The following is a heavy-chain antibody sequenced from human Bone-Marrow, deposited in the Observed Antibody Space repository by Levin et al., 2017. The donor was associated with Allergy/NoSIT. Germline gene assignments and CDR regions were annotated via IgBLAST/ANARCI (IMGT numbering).Heavy chain of an antibody. CDR1: GYTFTSYG. V-gene: IGHV1-18*01. Sequence: GESLKISCKASGYTFTSYGISWVRQAPGQGLEWMGWISAYNGNTNYAQKLQGRVTMTTDTSTSTAYMELRSLRSDDTAVYYCARDPGANLVVISAFDIWGQGTMVTVSS. CDR2: ISAYNGNT. D-gene: IGHD3-22*01. CDR3: ARDPGANLVVISAFDI. J-gene: IGHJ3*02.